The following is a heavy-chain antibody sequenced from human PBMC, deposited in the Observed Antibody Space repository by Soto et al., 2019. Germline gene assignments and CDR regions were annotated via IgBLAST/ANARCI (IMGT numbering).Heavy chain of an antibody. J-gene: IGHJ5*02. D-gene: IGHD2-15*01. CDR1: GGTFSSYA. CDR3: ARVEGAANWFDP. V-gene: IGHV1-69*06. Sequence: GASVKVSCKASGGTFSSYAISCVRQAPGQGLERMGGIIPIFGTANYAQKFQGRVTITADKSTSTAYMELSSLRSEDTAVYYCARVEGAANWFDPWGQGTLVTVSS. CDR2: IIPIFGTA.